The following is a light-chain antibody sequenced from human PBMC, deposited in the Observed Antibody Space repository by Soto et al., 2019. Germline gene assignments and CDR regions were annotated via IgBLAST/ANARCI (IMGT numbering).Light chain of an antibody. CDR2: SNN. V-gene: IGLV1-44*01. CDR3: AAWDDSLNGHVV. J-gene: IGLJ2*01. CDR1: SSNIGSNT. Sequence: QAVVTQPPSASGTPGQRVTISCSGSSSNIGSNTVNWYQHLPGTAPKLLIYSNNQRPSGVPDRFSGSKSGTSASLAISGLQSEDEADYYCAAWDDSLNGHVVFGGGTKLTVL.